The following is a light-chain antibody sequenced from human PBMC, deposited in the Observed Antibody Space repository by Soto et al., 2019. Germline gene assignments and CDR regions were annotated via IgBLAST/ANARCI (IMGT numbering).Light chain of an antibody. J-gene: IGKJ1*01. V-gene: IGKV3-15*01. CDR3: QQYNNWPPGT. CDR1: QSVSSN. Sequence: EIVMTQSPATLSVSPGERATLSCRASQSVSSNLAWYQQKPGQAPRLLIYGASTRATGIPARFSGGRSGTEFTLTISSLPSEDFAVFYCQQYNNWPPGTFGQGTKVEIK. CDR2: GAS.